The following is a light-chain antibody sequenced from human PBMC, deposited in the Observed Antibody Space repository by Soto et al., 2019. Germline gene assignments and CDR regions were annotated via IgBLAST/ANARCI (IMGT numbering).Light chain of an antibody. V-gene: IGKV1-27*01. Sequence: MPGSRTYLSTSVGDRVTITCRASQGINHYLAWFQQKPGKVPKLLIYATSTLQSGVPSRFSGSGFGTDFTLTISSLQPEDVATYYCQKHNSDPLFFGHGTKVDIK. CDR1: QGINHY. CDR3: QKHNSDPLF. J-gene: IGKJ3*01. CDR2: ATS.